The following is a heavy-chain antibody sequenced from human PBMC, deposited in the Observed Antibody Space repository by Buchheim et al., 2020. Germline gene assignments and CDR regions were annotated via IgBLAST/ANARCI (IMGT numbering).Heavy chain of an antibody. CDR3: ARGEGGYSYGYSHY. CDR2: ISYDGSNK. Sequence: QVQLVESGGGVVQPGRSLRLSCAASGFSFSNYAVHWVRQAPSKGLEWVAVISYDGSNKYYADSVKGRFSISRDNSRNTLYLQVNSLRPEDTAVYYCARGEGGYSYGYSHYWGQGTL. CDR1: GFSFSNYA. V-gene: IGHV3-30-3*01. D-gene: IGHD5-18*01. J-gene: IGHJ4*02.